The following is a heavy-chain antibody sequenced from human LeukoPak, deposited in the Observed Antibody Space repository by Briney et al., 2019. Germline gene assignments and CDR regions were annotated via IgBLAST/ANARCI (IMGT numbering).Heavy chain of an antibody. Sequence: PGGSLRLSCAASGFSFSNHGIHWVRQAPGKGLEWVSLIWYDGSNKYYADSVKGRFTISRDDSKNTVYLQMNSLRAEDTSVYYCARRAVAGPWVDYWGQGTLVTVSS. D-gene: IGHD6-19*01. CDR3: ARRAVAGPWVDY. CDR2: IWYDGSNK. CDR1: GFSFSNHG. J-gene: IGHJ4*02. V-gene: IGHV3-33*01.